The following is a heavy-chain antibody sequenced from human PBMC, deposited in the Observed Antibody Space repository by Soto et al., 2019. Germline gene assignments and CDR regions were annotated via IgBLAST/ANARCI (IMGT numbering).Heavy chain of an antibody. Sequence: SETLSLPCAVSGCSISSGGYSWSWIRQPPGKGLEWIGYIYHSGSTYYKPTIKSRVTISVDRSKNQFSLKLSSVTAADTDVYYCARGTVVVPAIWWFDPWGQGTLVTVSS. V-gene: IGHV4-30-2*01. CDR1: GCSISSGGYS. CDR3: ARGTVVVPAIWWFDP. D-gene: IGHD2-2*01. J-gene: IGHJ5*02. CDR2: IYHSGST.